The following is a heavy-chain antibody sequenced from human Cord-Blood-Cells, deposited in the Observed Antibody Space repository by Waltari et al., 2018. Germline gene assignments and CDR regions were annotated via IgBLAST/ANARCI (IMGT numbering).Heavy chain of an antibody. CDR2: IKQDGSEK. CDR1: GFTFSSYW. V-gene: IGHV3-7*01. CDR3: ARDGSYGDYDY. J-gene: IGHJ4*02. D-gene: IGHD4-17*01. Sequence: EVQLVESGGGLVQPGGSLRLSCAASGFTFSSYWMSWVRQAPGKGLEWVANIKQDGSEKYYVDSVKGQFTISRDNAKNSLYLQMNSLRAEDTAVYYCARDGSYGDYDYWGQGTLVTVSS.